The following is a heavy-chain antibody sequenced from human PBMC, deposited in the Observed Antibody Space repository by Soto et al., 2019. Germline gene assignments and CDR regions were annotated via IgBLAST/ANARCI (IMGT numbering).Heavy chain of an antibody. V-gene: IGHV1-46*01. Sequence: QVQLVQSGAEVKKPGASVKVSCKASGYTFTSYYMHWVRQAPGQGLEWMGIINPSGGSTSYAQKFQGRVTMTRDTSTSTVYMELSSLRSEDTAVYYCARDWAGREGENYGMDVWGQGTTVTVSS. D-gene: IGHD2-21*01. CDR2: INPSGGST. J-gene: IGHJ6*02. CDR1: GYTFTSYY. CDR3: ARDWAGREGENYGMDV.